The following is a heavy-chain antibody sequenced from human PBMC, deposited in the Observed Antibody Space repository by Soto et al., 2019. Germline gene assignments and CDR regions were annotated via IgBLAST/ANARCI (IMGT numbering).Heavy chain of an antibody. Sequence: GGAPRTSYAASWFTLEGSSILWVPPASGKGLEWVGRIRSKANSYATAYAASVKGRFTISRDDSKNTAYLQMNSLKTEDTAVYYCARDQVYDYGDYGYWGQGTLVTVSS. CDR3: ARDQVYDYGDYGY. CDR1: WFTLEGSS. D-gene: IGHD4-17*01. V-gene: IGHV3-73*01. CDR2: IRSKANSYAT. J-gene: IGHJ4*02.